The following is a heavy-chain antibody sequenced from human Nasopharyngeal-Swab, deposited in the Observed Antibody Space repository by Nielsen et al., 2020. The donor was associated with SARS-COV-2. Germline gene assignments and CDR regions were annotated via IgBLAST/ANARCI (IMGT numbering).Heavy chain of an antibody. J-gene: IGHJ6*02. CDR1: GGTFSSYA. CDR2: IIPIFGTA. CDR3: AWGNPAVTRKPLYYYYYGMDV. D-gene: IGHD3-16*01. Sequence: SVKVSCKASGGTFSSYAISWVRQAPGQGLEWMGGIIPIFGTANYAQKFQGRVTITADESTSTAYMELSSLRSEDTAVYYCAWGNPAVTRKPLYYYYYGMDVWGQGTTVTVSS. V-gene: IGHV1-69*13.